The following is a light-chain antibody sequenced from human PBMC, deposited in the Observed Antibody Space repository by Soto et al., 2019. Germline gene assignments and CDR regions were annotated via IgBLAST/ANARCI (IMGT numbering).Light chain of an antibody. CDR1: QSISSSY. CDR3: QQYGSSPFT. CDR2: GAS. Sequence: EIVLTQSPGTLSLSPGERATLSCRASQSISSSYLAWYQQNPGQAPRLLIYGASSRATGIPDRFSGSGSGADFTLTISRLEPADFAVYYCQQYGSSPFTFGPGTKVDI. J-gene: IGKJ3*01. V-gene: IGKV3-20*01.